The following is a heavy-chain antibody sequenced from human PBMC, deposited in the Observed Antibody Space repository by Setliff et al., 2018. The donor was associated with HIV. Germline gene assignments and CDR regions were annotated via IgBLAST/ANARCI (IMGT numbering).Heavy chain of an antibody. D-gene: IGHD5-12*01. CDR3: ASLFQYSGHDRFDF. V-gene: IGHV4-39*01. J-gene: IGHJ4*02. CDR1: GAPIDDASYY. Sequence: SETLSLTCSVSGAPIDDASYYWAWIRQPPGKGLEWIGSIYFSERPYYNPSLSSRVTISVDTSKNQFSLKLSSVTAADTAMYYCASLFQYSGHDRFDFWGQGTLVTVSS. CDR2: IYFSERP.